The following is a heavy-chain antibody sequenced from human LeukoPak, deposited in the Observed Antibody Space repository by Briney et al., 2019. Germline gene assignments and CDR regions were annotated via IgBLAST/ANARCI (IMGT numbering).Heavy chain of an antibody. V-gene: IGHV4-38-2*01. CDR3: ARLVPSGWYMSDAFDI. J-gene: IGHJ3*02. CDR1: GYSISSGYY. CDR2: IYHSGST. Sequence: SETLSLTCAVSGYSISSGYYWGWIRQPPGKGLEWIGSIYHSGSTYYNPSLKSRVTISVDTSKNQFSLKLSSVTAADTAVYYCARLVPSGWYMSDAFDIWGQGTMVTVSS. D-gene: IGHD6-19*01.